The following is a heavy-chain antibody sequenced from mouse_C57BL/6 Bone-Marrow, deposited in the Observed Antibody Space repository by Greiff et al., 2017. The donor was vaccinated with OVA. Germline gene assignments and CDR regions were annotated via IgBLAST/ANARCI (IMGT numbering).Heavy chain of an antibody. D-gene: IGHD2-5*01. V-gene: IGHV6-3*01. J-gene: IGHJ4*01. CDR2: IRLKSDNYAT. Sequence: DVQLQEPGGGLVQPGGSMKLSCVASGFTFSNYWMTWVRQSPEKGLEWVAQIRLKSDNYATHYAESVKGRFTISRDDSKSSVYLQMINLMAEDTGISYCTVSIYYSNSFYAIGYWGQGTSVTVAS. CDR3: TVSIYYSNSFYAIGY. CDR1: GFTFSNYW.